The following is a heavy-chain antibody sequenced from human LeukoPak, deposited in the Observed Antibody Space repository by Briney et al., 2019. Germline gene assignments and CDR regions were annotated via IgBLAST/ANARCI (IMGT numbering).Heavy chain of an antibody. CDR1: GFNFGDYA. V-gene: IGHV3-49*03. CDR3: TRDLGDY. CDR2: IRSKAYGGTT. J-gene: IGHJ4*02. Sequence: GGSLILSCTASGFNFGDYAMSWFRQPPGGGLEWVGFIRSKAYGGTTEYAASVKGRFTISRDDSKSIAYLQMNSLKTEDTAVYYCTRDLGDYWGQGTLVTVSS.